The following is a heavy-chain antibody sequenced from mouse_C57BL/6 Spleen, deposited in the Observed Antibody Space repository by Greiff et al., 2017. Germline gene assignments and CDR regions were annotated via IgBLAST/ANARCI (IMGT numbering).Heavy chain of an antibody. CDR3: ARSDDGYYAPYAMDY. J-gene: IGHJ4*01. CDR1: GYTFTDYY. D-gene: IGHD2-3*01. V-gene: IGHV1-19*01. CDR2: INPYNGGT. Sequence: VQLQLSGPVLVKPGASVKMSCKASGYTFTDYYMNWVKQSHGKSLEWIGVINPYNGGTSYNQKFKGKATLTVDKSSSTAYMELNSLTSEDSAVYYCARSDDGYYAPYAMDYWGQGTSVTVSS.